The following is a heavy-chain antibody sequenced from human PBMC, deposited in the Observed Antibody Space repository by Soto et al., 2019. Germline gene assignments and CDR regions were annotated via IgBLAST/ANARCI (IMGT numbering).Heavy chain of an antibody. CDR1: VFTFTKYS. CDR2: ISYSGETK. D-gene: IGHD2-15*01. V-gene: IGHV3-48*02. CDR3: VRGVVVVVGYKAEKFEH. J-gene: IGHJ3*01. Sequence: WLSXRLSCLPSVFTFTKYSINLFRHAPGKGLEWVSYISYSGETKYYADSLKGRYDISRDDAKNSVYLQMNSLRDEDTAFYYCVRGVVVVVGYKAEKFEHWGQGKMV.